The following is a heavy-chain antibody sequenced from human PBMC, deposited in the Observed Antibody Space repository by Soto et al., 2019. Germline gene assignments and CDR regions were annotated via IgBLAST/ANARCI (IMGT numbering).Heavy chain of an antibody. J-gene: IGHJ4*02. CDR1: GGSISSGGYS. Sequence: SETLSLTCAVSGGSISSGGYSWSWIRQPPGKGLEWIGYIYHSGSTYYNPSLKSRVTISVDRSKNQFSLKLSSVTAADTAVYYCARYRMPCSSAWYFDYWGQGTLVTVSS. CDR3: ARYRMPCSSAWYFDY. D-gene: IGHD6-6*01. V-gene: IGHV4-30-2*01. CDR2: IYHSGST.